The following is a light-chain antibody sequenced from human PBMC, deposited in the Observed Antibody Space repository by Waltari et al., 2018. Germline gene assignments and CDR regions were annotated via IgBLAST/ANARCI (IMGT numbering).Light chain of an antibody. CDR3: QQYGSSLLFT. J-gene: IGKJ3*01. V-gene: IGKV3-20*01. Sequence: VLTQSPGTLSLSPGERATLSCRASQSVSNNYLAWYQQKPGQAPRLLIYGASYRPTGVPDRFSGSGSGTDFTLTISRLEPEDFAVYYCQQYGSSLLFTFGPGTKVVI. CDR1: QSVSNNY. CDR2: GAS.